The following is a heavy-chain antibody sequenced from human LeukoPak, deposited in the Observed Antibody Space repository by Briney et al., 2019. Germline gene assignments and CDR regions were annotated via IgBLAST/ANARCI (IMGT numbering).Heavy chain of an antibody. CDR1: GFTFSSYA. V-gene: IGHV3-23*01. J-gene: IGHJ4*02. D-gene: IGHD1-26*01. CDR3: ARGGASGNYKD. CDR2: ITYSGGNT. Sequence: GGSLRLSCAASGFTFSSYAMSWVRQAPGKGLEWVSTITYSGGNTYCADSVKGRFTISRDNSKNTLYLQMNSLRGEDTAVYYCARGGASGNYKDWGQGTLVTVSS.